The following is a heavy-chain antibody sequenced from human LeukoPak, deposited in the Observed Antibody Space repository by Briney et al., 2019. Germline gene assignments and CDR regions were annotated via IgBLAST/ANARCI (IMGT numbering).Heavy chain of an antibody. V-gene: IGHV1-24*01. CDR2: FDPEDGET. Sequence: ASVKVSCKVSGYTLTELSMHWVRQALGKGLEWMGGFDPEDGETIYAQKFQGRVTMTEDTSTDTAYMELSSLRSEDTAVYYCASYYDSSETDAFDIWGQGTMVTVSS. J-gene: IGHJ3*02. CDR1: GYTLTELS. D-gene: IGHD3-22*01. CDR3: ASYYDSSETDAFDI.